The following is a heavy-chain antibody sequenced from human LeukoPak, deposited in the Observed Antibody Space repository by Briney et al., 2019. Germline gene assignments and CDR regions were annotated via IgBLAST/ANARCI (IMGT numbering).Heavy chain of an antibody. CDR1: GFTFDDYA. V-gene: IGHV3-9*01. CDR3: ARMPSIALPIDY. CDR2: ISWNSGSI. D-gene: IGHD6-6*01. J-gene: IGHJ4*02. Sequence: GGSLRLSCAASGFTFDDYAMHWVRQAPGKGLEWVSGISWNSGSIGYADSVKGRFTISRDNAKNSLYLQMNSLRAEDTAVYYCARMPSIALPIDYWGQGTLVTVSS.